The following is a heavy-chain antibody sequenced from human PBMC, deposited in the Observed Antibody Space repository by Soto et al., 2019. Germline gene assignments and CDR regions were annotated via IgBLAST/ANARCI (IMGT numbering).Heavy chain of an antibody. D-gene: IGHD3-10*01. V-gene: IGHV3-33*04. CDR3: ARDEGVYSGSGRNYYYGMDV. J-gene: IGHJ6*02. Sequence: GGSMRLSCAASGFTFRFYGMHWVRQAPGKGLEWVALIRSDGDTKYYADSVKGRFTIARDNSKNTLFLEMNNLRGDDTAVYYCARDEGVYSGSGRNYYYGMDVWGQGT. CDR1: GFTFRFYG. CDR2: IRSDGDTK.